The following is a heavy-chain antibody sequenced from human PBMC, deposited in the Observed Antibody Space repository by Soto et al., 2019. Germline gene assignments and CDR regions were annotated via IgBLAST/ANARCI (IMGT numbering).Heavy chain of an antibody. V-gene: IGHV3-20*04. D-gene: IGHD6-19*01. Sequence: EVQLVESGGTVVRPGGSLRLSCAASGFTFDEYGMTWVRQAPGKGLDWVSGINWNGANTQYADSVRGRFTISRDNAKNSLYLQMNGLRAEDTAFYYCARDFAVGTYDHWGQGTLVTVSS. CDR2: INWNGANT. CDR1: GFTFDEYG. CDR3: ARDFAVGTYDH. J-gene: IGHJ4*02.